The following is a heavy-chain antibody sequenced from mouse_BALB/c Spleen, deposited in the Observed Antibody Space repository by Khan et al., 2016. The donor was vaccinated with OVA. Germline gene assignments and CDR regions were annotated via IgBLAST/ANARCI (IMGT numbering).Heavy chain of an antibody. CDR2: IYPGNVNT. CDR3: AREGYYGNYRAWVAY. V-gene: IGHV1S56*01. Sequence: VQLQQSGPELVKPGASVRISCKASGYTFTDYYINWMKQRPGQGLDWIGWIYPGNVNTKYNEKFKEKATLTADKSSSTAYEQLSSRSSEDSAVYFCAREGYYGNYRAWVAYWGQGTLVTVSA. J-gene: IGHJ3*01. CDR1: GYTFTDYY. D-gene: IGHD2-1*01.